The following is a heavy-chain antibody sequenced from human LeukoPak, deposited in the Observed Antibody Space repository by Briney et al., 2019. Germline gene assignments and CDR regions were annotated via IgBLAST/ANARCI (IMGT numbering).Heavy chain of an antibody. CDR1: GFTVSSNY. V-gene: IGHV3-66*01. D-gene: IGHD2-2*01. Sequence: PGGSLRLSCAASGFTVSSNYMSWVRQAPGKGLEWVSVIYSGGTTYYADSVKGRFTISRDNSKNTLNLQMNSLRAEDTAVYYCARGHCSSTSCFEFDYWVQGTLVTVSS. J-gene: IGHJ4*02. CDR3: ARGHCSSTSCFEFDY. CDR2: IYSGGTT.